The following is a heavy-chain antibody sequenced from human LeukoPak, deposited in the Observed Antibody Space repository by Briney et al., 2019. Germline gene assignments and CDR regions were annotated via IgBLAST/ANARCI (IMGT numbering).Heavy chain of an antibody. J-gene: IGHJ4*02. CDR1: GFTFSYYG. D-gene: IGHD6-13*01. V-gene: IGHV3-30*18. CDR2: ISYDGNNK. Sequence: GGSLRLSCAASGFTFSYYGLHWVRQAPGRGLEWVALISYDGNNKDYADSVKGRFTISRDNSKNTLYLQMNSLRAEDTAVYFCAKDSSSSWFGGDSKWGQGTLVTVSS. CDR3: AKDSSSSWFGGDSK.